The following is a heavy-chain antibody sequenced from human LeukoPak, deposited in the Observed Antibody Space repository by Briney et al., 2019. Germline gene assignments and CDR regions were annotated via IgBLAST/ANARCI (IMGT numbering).Heavy chain of an antibody. CDR3: ARVDAEGSGVKYFDY. CDR1: GYTFTNYY. CDR2: INPSGGST. J-gene: IGHJ4*02. Sequence: SVKVSCKASGYTFTNYYMHWVRQAPGQGLEWMGIINPSGGSTSYEQKFQGRVTMTRDTSTSTVYMELSSLRSEDTAVYFCARVDAEGSGVKYFDYWGQGTLVTVSS. V-gene: IGHV1-46*01. D-gene: IGHD3-10*01.